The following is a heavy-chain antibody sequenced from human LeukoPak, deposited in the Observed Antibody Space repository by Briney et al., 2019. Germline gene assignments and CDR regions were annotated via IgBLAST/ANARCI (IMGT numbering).Heavy chain of an antibody. CDR1: GFSLTTGGLC. CDR2: IDSDDDK. V-gene: IGHV2-70*11. Sequence: RESGPALVKPTQTLTLTCTFSGFSLTTGGLCVTCVRQPPGKALEWLARIDSDDDKYYSTSLEDRLTISKDTSKNQVVLTMTSMDPVDTATYYCARMWGYNWNYIDYWGQGSLVTVSS. CDR3: ARMWGYNWNYIDY. D-gene: IGHD1-20*01. J-gene: IGHJ4*02.